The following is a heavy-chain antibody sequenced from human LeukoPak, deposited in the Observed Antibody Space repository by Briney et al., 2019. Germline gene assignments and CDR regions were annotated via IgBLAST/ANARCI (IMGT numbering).Heavy chain of an antibody. V-gene: IGHV1-2*02. CDR3: ARGGYSYGSF. D-gene: IGHD5-18*01. Sequence: ASVKVSCKASGSTFTGYFMHWVRQAPGQGLEWMGWINPNSGGTDYAQKFQGRVTMTRDTSISTAYLELSSLRSEDTAVYYCARGGYSYGSFWGQGTLVTVSS. J-gene: IGHJ4*02. CDR2: INPNSGGT. CDR1: GSTFTGYF.